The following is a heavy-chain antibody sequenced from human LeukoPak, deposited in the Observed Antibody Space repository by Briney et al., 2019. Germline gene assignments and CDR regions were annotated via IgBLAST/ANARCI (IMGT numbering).Heavy chain of an antibody. CDR2: IYYSGST. V-gene: IGHV4-59*12. CDR1: GGSISSYY. J-gene: IGHJ6*03. CDR3: AREQQLITYYYYMGV. Sequence: PSETLSLTCTVSGGSISSYYWSWIRQPPGKGLEWIGYIYYSGSTNYNPSLKSRVTISVDTSKNQFSLKLSSVTAADTAVYYCAREQQLITYYYYMGVWGKGTTVTISS. D-gene: IGHD6-13*01.